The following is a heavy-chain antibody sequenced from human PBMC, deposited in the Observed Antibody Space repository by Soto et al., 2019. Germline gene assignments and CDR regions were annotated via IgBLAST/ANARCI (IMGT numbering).Heavy chain of an antibody. CDR3: AKSPSGGYTYAIDY. D-gene: IGHD5-18*01. Sequence: PGAPVRLSCSASGFRTSDYCMHLVRQARGKGLEWVAVISYDGSEKSYVHSVKGRFTISRDKSKNTLYLQLSSLRADDTAMYYCAKSPSGGYTYAIDYWGRGTLVTVSS. J-gene: IGHJ4*02. CDR2: ISYDGSEK. V-gene: IGHV3-30*18. CDR1: GFRTSDYC.